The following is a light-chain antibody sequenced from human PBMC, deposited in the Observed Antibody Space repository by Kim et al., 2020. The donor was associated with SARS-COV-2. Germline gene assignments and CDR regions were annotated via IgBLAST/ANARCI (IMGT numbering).Light chain of an antibody. V-gene: IGKV3-15*01. Sequence: VPPGERATLSCRASQSVSSNLAWYQQKPGQAPRLLIYGASTRANGIPARFSGSGSGTEFTLTISSLQSEDFAVYYCQQYYNWPQTFGQGTKVDIK. CDR1: QSVSSN. J-gene: IGKJ1*01. CDR3: QQYYNWPQT. CDR2: GAS.